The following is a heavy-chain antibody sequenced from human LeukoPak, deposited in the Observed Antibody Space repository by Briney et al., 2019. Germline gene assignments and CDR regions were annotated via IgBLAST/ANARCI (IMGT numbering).Heavy chain of an antibody. CDR1: GFTFSSYS. CDR3: ARGNHRAPVDIVATIHKFYYYYGMDV. CDR2: ISSSSSTI. V-gene: IGHV3-48*02. D-gene: IGHD5-12*01. Sequence: GGSLRLSCAASGFTFSSYSMNWVRQAPGKGLEWVSYISSSSSTIYYADSVKGRFTISRDNAKNSLYLQMNSLRDEDTAVYYCARGNHRAPVDIVATIHKFYYYYGMDVWGQGTTVTVSS. J-gene: IGHJ6*02.